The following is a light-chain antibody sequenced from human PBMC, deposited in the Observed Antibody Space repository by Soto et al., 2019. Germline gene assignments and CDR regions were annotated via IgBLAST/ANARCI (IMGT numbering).Light chain of an antibody. Sequence: SVLTQSPGTLSLSLLERATLCCRPSQTVTSSYLAWYQQKPGQAPRLLIYGASSRATGIPDRFSGSGSGTDFTLTISRLEPEDFAVYYCQQYGSSPWTFGQGTKVDIK. CDR2: GAS. CDR3: QQYGSSPWT. V-gene: IGKV3-20*01. CDR1: QTVTSSY. J-gene: IGKJ1*01.